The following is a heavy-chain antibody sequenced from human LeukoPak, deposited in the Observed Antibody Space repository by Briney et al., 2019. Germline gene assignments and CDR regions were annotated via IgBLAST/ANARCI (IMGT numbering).Heavy chain of an antibody. Sequence: PSETLSLTCAVYGGSFSGYYWSWIRQPPGKGLEWIGEINNSGSTNYNPSLKSRVTISVDTSKNQFSLKLSSVTAADTAVYYWARRPPRYCSGGSCYNDYWGQGTLVTVSS. J-gene: IGHJ4*03. CDR3: ARRPPRYCSGGSCYNDY. V-gene: IGHV4-34*01. CDR2: INNSGST. CDR1: GGSFSGYY. D-gene: IGHD2-15*01.